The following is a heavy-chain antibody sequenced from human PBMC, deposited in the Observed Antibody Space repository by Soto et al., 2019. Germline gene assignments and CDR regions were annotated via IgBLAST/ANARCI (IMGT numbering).Heavy chain of an antibody. J-gene: IGHJ6*02. CDR3: ARLSGDHYAFFSYGMDA. D-gene: IGHD3-22*01. Sequence: LRLSSEVCGVNYSGYLLHCVLQTRGKGLEWLSGINSNGTISSYADSVKGRFTISRDNARNTLSLQMNSLRADDTAVYYCARLSGDHYAFFSYGMDAWGQGTTVTVSS. CDR1: GVNYSGYL. CDR2: INSNGTIS. V-gene: IGHV3-74*01.